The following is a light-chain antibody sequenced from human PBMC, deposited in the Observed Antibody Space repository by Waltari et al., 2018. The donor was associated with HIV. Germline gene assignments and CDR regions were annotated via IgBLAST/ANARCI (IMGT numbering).Light chain of an antibody. CDR1: QSVLHGSSNRDS. Sequence: CKSSQSVLHGSSNRDSLAWYQQKPGQPPRLLIYWASTRESGVPDRFSGSGSGTDFTLTISGLQTEDVAVYYCQQYSDTFVTFGGGTRVEI. V-gene: IGKV4-1*01. J-gene: IGKJ4*01. CDR2: WAS. CDR3: QQYSDTFVT.